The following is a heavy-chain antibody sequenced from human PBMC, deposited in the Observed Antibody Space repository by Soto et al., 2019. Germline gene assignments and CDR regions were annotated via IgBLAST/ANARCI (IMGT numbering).Heavy chain of an antibody. V-gene: IGHV3-9*01. J-gene: IGHJ4*02. CDR1: GFTFDDYA. Sequence: EVQLVESGGGLVQPGRSLRLSCAASGFTFDDYAMHWVRQAPGKGLEWVSGISWNSGSIGYADSVKGRFTISRDNAKNSLYLQMNSLRAEDTALYYCAKDGKSYSSSPFDYWGQGTLVTVSS. CDR3: AKDGKSYSSSPFDY. D-gene: IGHD6-6*01. CDR2: ISWNSGSI.